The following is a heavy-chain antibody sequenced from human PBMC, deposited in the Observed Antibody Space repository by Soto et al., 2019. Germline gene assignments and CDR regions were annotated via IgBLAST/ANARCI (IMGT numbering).Heavy chain of an antibody. CDR2: IHYSAST. Sequence: SATLSLTCTVSGGSISSSSYYWGWIRQPPGKGLEYIGSIHYSASTYYSPSLKSRVSISVDTSKNQFSLRLSSVTAADMAIYYCARHAKGYYASGSYDYWFDPWGQGTLVTVSS. CDR3: ARHAKGYYASGSYDYWFDP. V-gene: IGHV4-39*01. D-gene: IGHD3-10*01. J-gene: IGHJ5*02. CDR1: GGSISSSSYY.